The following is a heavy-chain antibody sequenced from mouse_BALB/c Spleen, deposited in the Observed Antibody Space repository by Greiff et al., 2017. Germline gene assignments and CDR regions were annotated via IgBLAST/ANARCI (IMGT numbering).Heavy chain of an antibody. CDR2: IWSGGST. V-gene: IGHV2-2*02. Sequence: VKLMESGPGLVQPSQSLSITCTVSGFSLTSYGVHWVRQSPGKGLEWLGVIWSGGSTDYNAAFISRLSISKDISKSQVFFKMNSLQANDTAIYYCARNTGKSFAYWGQGTLVTVSA. D-gene: IGHD1-1*01. CDR3: ARNTGKSFAY. CDR1: GFSLTSYG. J-gene: IGHJ3*01.